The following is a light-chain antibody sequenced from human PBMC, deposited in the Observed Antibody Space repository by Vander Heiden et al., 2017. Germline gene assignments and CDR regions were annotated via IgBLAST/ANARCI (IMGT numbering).Light chain of an antibody. V-gene: IGKV3-20*01. J-gene: IGKJ2*02. Sequence: SPGERATLSCRASQSVSSSYLAWYQQKPGQAPRLLIYGASSRATGIPDRFSGSGSGTDFTLTISRLEPEDFAVYYCQQDGSSPSTFGQGTKLXIK. CDR1: QSVSSSY. CDR2: GAS. CDR3: QQDGSSPST.